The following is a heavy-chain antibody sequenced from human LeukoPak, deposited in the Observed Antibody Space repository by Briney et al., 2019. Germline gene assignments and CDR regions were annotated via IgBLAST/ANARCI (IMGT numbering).Heavy chain of an antibody. CDR1: GGSISSYY. V-gene: IGHV4-59*01. Sequence: SETLSLTCTVSGGSISSYYWSWIRQPPKKALEWIGYIYYSGTTDYTPSLKSRVTISVDTSKHHFSLKLTSVTAADTAVYYCARGPTYSNSYDYWGQGTLVTVSS. CDR2: IYYSGTT. D-gene: IGHD4-11*01. J-gene: IGHJ4*02. CDR3: ARGPTYSNSYDY.